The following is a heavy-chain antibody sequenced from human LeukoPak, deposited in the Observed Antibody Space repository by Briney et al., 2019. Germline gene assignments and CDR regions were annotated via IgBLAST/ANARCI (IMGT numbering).Heavy chain of an antibody. J-gene: IGHJ4*02. CDR1: EYTFTDYA. CDR2: INAGNGNT. Sequence: GASVKVSCKASEYTFTDYAINWVRQAPGQRLEWMGWINAGNGNTRYSQRFQGRVPITRDTSASTAYMELSSLTSEDTAVYYCARGRWSATTASYYLDFWGQGTLVTVSS. CDR3: ARGRWSATTASYYLDF. V-gene: IGHV1-3*01. D-gene: IGHD5-24*01.